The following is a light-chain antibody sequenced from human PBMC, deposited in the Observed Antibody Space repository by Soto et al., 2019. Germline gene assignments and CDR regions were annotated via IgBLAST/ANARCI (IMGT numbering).Light chain of an antibody. J-gene: IGKJ3*01. CDR1: QGISNN. Sequence: DIQMTQSPSSLSASVGDRVTITCRASQGISNNLAWYQQKAGNVPKLLMYAASTLQSGVPSGFSGSGSVTDFTLTISSLQPEDVATYYCQNYHRAPFTFGPGTKVEIK. CDR2: AAS. CDR3: QNYHRAPFT. V-gene: IGKV1-27*01.